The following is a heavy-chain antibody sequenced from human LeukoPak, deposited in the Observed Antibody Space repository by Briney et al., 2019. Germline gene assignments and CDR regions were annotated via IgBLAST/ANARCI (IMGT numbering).Heavy chain of an antibody. CDR3: ARDNSGYVNSSGWAFDY. Sequence: ASVKVSCKASGYTFTSYGISWVRQAPGQGLEWMGWISAYNGNTNYAQKLQGRVTMTTDTSTSTAYMELRSLRSEDTAVYYCARDNSGYVNSSGWAFDYWGQGTLVTVSS. CDR2: ISAYNGNT. D-gene: IGHD6-19*01. J-gene: IGHJ4*02. V-gene: IGHV1-18*01. CDR1: GYTFTSYG.